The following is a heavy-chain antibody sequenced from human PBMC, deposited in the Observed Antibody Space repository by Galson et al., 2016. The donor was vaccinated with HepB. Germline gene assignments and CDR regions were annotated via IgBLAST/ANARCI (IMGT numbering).Heavy chain of an antibody. D-gene: IGHD6-13*01. CDR2: IYYSGTT. V-gene: IGHV4-59*12. CDR1: GVSTKSYY. Sequence: ETLSLTCTVSGVSTKSYYWSWIRQPPGKGLEWIGYIYYSGTTNYNPSLSSRVTMSVDTSKNQFSLNLSSVTAADTAVYYCARESSSWYQNWFDPWGQGTLVTVSS. CDR3: ARESSSWYQNWFDP. J-gene: IGHJ5*02.